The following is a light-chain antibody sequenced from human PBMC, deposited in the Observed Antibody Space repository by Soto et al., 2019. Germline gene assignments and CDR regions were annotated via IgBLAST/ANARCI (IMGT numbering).Light chain of an antibody. CDR2: KAS. CDR1: QSFTSW. J-gene: IGKJ1*01. CDR3: QQYRSYPLT. V-gene: IGKV1-5*03. Sequence: DIQMTQSPSTLSASVGDRVTITCRASQSFTSWLAWYQQKPGKAPKLLIYKASHLESGVPSRFSGSESGTEFSLSISSLQPDDFATYFCQQYRSYPLTFGQGTKVEIK.